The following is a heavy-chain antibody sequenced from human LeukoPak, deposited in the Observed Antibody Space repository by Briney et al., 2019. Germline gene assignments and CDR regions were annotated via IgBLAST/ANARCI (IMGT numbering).Heavy chain of an antibody. CDR1: GFTFSSYW. D-gene: IGHD3-22*01. Sequence: PGGSLRLSCAASGFTFSSYWMSWVRQAPGKGLEWVANIKQDGSEKYYVDSVKGRFTISRDNAKNSLYLQMNSLRAEDTAVYYCAGDRYYYDSSGYSRDYWGQGTLVTVSS. V-gene: IGHV3-7*01. CDR3: AGDRYYYDSSGYSRDY. CDR2: IKQDGSEK. J-gene: IGHJ4*02.